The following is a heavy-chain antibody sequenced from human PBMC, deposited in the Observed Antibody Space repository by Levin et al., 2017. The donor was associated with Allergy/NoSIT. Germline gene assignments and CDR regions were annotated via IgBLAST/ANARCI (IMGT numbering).Heavy chain of an antibody. D-gene: IGHD4-17*01. J-gene: IGHJ3*02. V-gene: IGHV4-31*03. Sequence: SQTLSLPCTVSGGSIPSGAYYFTWIRQHPGKGLEWIGYIYYSGRTYYNPSLKSRLSISLDTSKNQFSLRLSSVTAADTAVYYCARIGATVTYFDIWGQGTLVTVSS. CDR2: IYYSGRT. CDR1: GGSIPSGAYY. CDR3: ARIGATVTYFDI.